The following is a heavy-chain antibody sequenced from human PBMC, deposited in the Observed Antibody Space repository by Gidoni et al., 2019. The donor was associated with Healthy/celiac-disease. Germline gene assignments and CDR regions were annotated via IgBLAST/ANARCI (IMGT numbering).Heavy chain of an antibody. J-gene: IGHJ4*02. CDR2: IYYRGST. CDR3: ASGYCSGGSCYIDY. V-gene: IGHV4-39*07. Sequence: HLQLQESDPGRVKPSETLSLTCTGPGGSISSSSYYWRWIRQPPGTGLEWIGSIYYRGSTYYNPSLKSRVTISVDTSKNQFSLKLSSVTAADTAVYYCASGYCSGGSCYIDYWGQGTLVTVSS. CDR1: GGSISSSSYY. D-gene: IGHD2-15*01.